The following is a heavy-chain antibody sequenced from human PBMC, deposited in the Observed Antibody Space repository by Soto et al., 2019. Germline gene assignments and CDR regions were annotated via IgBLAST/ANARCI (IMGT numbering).Heavy chain of an antibody. J-gene: IGHJ5*01. D-gene: IGHD3-10*01. Sequence: ASVKVSCKASGYTFNNYDIHWVRQAPGHGLEWMGWMNPNSGNTGYAQNFRGRVTMTQSTAIGTACMELSSLRSDDTATYYCTRAYGAETFDFWGQGTRVTVSS. V-gene: IGHV1-8*02. CDR3: TRAYGAETFDF. CDR2: MNPNSGNT. CDR1: GYTFNNYD.